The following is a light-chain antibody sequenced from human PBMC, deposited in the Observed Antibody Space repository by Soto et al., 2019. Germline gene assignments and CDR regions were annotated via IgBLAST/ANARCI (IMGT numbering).Light chain of an antibody. Sequence: QSALTQPPSASGSPGQSVTISCTGTSSDVGAYNYVSWYQQHPGKVPKLMISQVTKRPSGVPDRFSGSKSGNTASLTVSGLQSEDEADYYCTSYAGGNTVRFGGGTKLTVL. CDR3: TSYAGGNTVR. J-gene: IGLJ2*01. CDR1: SSDVGAYNY. CDR2: QVT. V-gene: IGLV2-8*01.